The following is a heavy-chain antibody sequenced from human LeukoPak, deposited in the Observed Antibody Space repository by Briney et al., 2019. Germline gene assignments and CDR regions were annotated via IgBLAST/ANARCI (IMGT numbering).Heavy chain of an antibody. V-gene: IGHV3-15*01. CDR3: TDYHYYYYYMDV. J-gene: IGHJ6*03. D-gene: IGHD4-11*01. CDR2: IKSKTDGGTT. Sequence: GESLRLSCAASGFTFSNAWMSWVRQAPGKGLEWVGRIKSKTDGGTTDYAAPVKGRFTISRDDSKNTLYLQMNSLKTEDTAVYYCTDYHYYYYYMDVWGKGTTVTVSS. CDR1: GFTFSNAW.